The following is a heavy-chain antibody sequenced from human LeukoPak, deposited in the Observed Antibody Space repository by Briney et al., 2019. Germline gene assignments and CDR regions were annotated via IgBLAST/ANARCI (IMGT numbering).Heavy chain of an antibody. CDR3: ARDKPYSSSSSGWFDP. J-gene: IGHJ5*02. CDR2: INPSGGST. Sequence: ASVKVSCKASGYTFTSYYMHWVRQAPGQGLEWMGIINPSGGSTSYAQKFQGGVTMTRDTSTSTVYMELSSLRSEDTAVYYCARDKPYSSSSSGWFDPWGQGTLVTVSS. CDR1: GYTFTSYY. V-gene: IGHV1-46*01. D-gene: IGHD6-6*01.